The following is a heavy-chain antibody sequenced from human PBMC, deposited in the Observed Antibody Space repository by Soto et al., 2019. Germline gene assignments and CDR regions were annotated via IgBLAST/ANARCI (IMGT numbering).Heavy chain of an antibody. J-gene: IGHJ5*02. Sequence: QLQLQESGPGLVKPSETLSLTCTVSGGSISSSSYYWGWIRQPPGKGLEWIGSIYYSGSTYYNPSLKSRVTISVDTSKNQFSLKLSSVTAADTAVYYCARQGGRMVLWFQNWFDPWGQGTLVTVSS. D-gene: IGHD3-10*01. CDR3: ARQGGRMVLWFQNWFDP. V-gene: IGHV4-39*01. CDR1: GGSISSSSYY. CDR2: IYYSGST.